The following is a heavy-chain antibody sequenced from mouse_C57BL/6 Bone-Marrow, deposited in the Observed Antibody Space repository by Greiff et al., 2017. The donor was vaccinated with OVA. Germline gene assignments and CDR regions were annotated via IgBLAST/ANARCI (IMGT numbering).Heavy chain of an antibody. CDR2: ISSGSSTI. CDR1: GFTFSDYG. V-gene: IGHV5-17*01. J-gene: IGHJ1*03. Sequence: EVMLVESGGGLVKPGGSLKLSCAASGFTFSDYGMHWVRQAPEKGLEWVAYISSGSSTIYSADTVKGRFTISRDNAKTTLFLQMTSLRSEDTAMYYCARRFHYYGSWYFDVWGTGTTVTVSS. CDR3: ARRFHYYGSWYFDV. D-gene: IGHD1-1*01.